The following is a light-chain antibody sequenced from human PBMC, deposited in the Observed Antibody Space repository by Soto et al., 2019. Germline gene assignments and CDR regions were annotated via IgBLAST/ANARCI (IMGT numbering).Light chain of an antibody. J-gene: IGKJ1*01. Sequence: DIQMTQSPSTLSASVGDRVTITCRARQSISSWLAWYQQKPGKAPKLLIYKASSLESGVPSRFSGSGSGTEFTLTSSSLQPDDFATYYCQQYNSLWTFGQGTKVEIK. V-gene: IGKV1-5*03. CDR2: KAS. CDR3: QQYNSLWT. CDR1: QSISSW.